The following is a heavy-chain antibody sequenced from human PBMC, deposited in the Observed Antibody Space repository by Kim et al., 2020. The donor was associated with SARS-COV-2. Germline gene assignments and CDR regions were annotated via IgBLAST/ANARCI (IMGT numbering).Heavy chain of an antibody. Sequence: SETLSLTCAVYGGSFSGYYWSWIRQPPGKGLEWIGEINHSGSTNYNPSLKSRVTISVDTSKNQFSLKLSSVTAADTAVYYCARGLKGGATTRGLGYWGQG. CDR2: INHSGST. V-gene: IGHV4-34*01. CDR1: GGSFSGYY. D-gene: IGHD1-26*01. CDR3: ARGLKGGATTRGLGY. J-gene: IGHJ4*02.